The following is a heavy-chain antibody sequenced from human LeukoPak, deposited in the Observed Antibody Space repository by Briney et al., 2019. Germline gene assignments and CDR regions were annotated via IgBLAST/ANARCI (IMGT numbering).Heavy chain of an antibody. J-gene: IGHJ3*02. CDR3: AREYCGGDCYSGAFDI. CDR1: GGSISSGGYY. CDR2: IYYSGST. V-gene: IGHV4-31*03. D-gene: IGHD2-21*02. Sequence: PSETLSLTCTVSGGSISSGGYYWSWIRQHPGKGLEWIGYIYYSGSTYYNPSLKSRVTISVDTSKNQFSLKLSSVTAADTAVYYCAREYCGGDCYSGAFDIWGQGTMVTVSS.